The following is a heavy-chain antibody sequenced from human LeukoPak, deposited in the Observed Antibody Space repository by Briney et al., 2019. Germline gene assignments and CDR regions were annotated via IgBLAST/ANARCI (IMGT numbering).Heavy chain of an antibody. D-gene: IGHD2-15*01. J-gene: IGHJ6*02. Sequence: SETLSLTCTVSGGSISSYYWSWIRQPPGKGLEWIGYIYYSGSTNYNPSLESRVTISVDTSKNQVSLKLTSVTAADTAVYYRARDQAYSAYYYDGMGVWGQGIPVTVSS. CDR1: GGSISSYY. V-gene: IGHV4-59*01. CDR2: IYYSGST. CDR3: ARDQAYSAYYYDGMGV.